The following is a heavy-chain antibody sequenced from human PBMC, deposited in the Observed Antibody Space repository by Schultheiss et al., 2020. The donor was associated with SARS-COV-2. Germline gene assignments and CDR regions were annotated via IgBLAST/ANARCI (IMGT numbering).Heavy chain of an antibody. V-gene: IGHV3-73*01. CDR2: IRSKANSYAT. CDR3: TTPWSSSWYEFDY. J-gene: IGHJ4*02. D-gene: IGHD6-13*01. Sequence: GGSLRLSCAASGFTVSSNYMTWVRQASGKGLEWVGRIRSKANSYATAYAASVKGRFTISRDDSKNTAYLQMNSLKTEDTAVYYCTTPWSSSWYEFDYWGQGTLVTVSS. CDR1: GFTVSSNY.